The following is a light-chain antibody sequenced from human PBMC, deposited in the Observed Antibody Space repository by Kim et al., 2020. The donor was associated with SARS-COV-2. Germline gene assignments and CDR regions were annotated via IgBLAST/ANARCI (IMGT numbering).Light chain of an antibody. CDR3: QAWDSGTAGV. CDR1: KLDDKY. J-gene: IGLJ2*01. CDR2: QDA. Sequence: SSELTQPPSVSVSPGQTASITCSGDKLDDKYVGWYQQKPGQSPVLIIYQDAKRPSGIPERFSGSNSGNTATLTISGTQAMDEADYYCQAWDSGTAGVFGGGTQLTVL. V-gene: IGLV3-1*01.